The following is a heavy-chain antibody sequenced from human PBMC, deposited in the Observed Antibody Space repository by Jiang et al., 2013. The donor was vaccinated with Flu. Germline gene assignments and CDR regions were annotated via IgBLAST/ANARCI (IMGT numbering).Heavy chain of an antibody. CDR2: TYYKSKWCN. CDR3: ARAFSRDYTIFDY. J-gene: IGHJ4*02. D-gene: IGHD4-11*01. CDR1: GDSVSSYSAG. Sequence: SQTLSLTCAISGDSVSSYSAGWNWIRQSPSRGLEWLGRTYYKSKWCNDYAASVKTRITINSDTSKNQLSLELKFVTPEDSAMYYCARAFSRDYTIFDYWGQGALVTVSS. V-gene: IGHV6-1*01.